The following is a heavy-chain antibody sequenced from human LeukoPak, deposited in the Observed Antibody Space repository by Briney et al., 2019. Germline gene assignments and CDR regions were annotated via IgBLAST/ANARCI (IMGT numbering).Heavy chain of an antibody. Sequence: ASVKLSCKASVYTFTGYYMHWVRQAPRQPLEWMRRINPNICGTNYAHKFQGRVTMTRDASMSVAYMELSRLRSDDTAVYYCARALYGSGSYYNLPDYWGQGTLVTVSS. J-gene: IGHJ4*02. D-gene: IGHD3-10*01. CDR2: INPNICGT. V-gene: IGHV1-2*06. CDR1: VYTFTGYY. CDR3: ARALYGSGSYYNLPDY.